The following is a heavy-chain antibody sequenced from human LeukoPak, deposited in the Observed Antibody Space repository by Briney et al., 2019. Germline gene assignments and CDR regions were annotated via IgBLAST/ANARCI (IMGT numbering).Heavy chain of an antibody. CDR2: IYYSGST. CDR3: ARLGYCSSTSCYDAFDI. Sequence: SETLSLTCTVSGGSISSNSYYWGWIRQSPGKGLEWIGSIYYSGSTYYNPSLKSRVTMSVDTSKNQFSLKLSSVTAADTAVYYCARLGYCSSTSCYDAFDIWGQGTMVTVSS. V-gene: IGHV4-39*07. J-gene: IGHJ3*02. D-gene: IGHD2-2*01. CDR1: GGSISSNSYY.